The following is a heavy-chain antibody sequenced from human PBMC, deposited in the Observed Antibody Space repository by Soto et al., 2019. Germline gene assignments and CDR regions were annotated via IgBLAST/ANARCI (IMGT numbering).Heavy chain of an antibody. CDR2: ISRSSSII. CDR1: GFSFSSYT. J-gene: IGHJ4*02. CDR3: ARDREYCSGDNCYETGSDY. D-gene: IGHD2-15*01. V-gene: IGHV3-48*01. Sequence: GGSLRLACVASGFSFSSYTMHWVRQAPGRGLEWVSDISRSSSIIDYADPVKGRFTVSRDNAKNSLYLQMNSLRAEDTAVYYCARDREYCSGDNCYETGSDYWGQGVQVTV.